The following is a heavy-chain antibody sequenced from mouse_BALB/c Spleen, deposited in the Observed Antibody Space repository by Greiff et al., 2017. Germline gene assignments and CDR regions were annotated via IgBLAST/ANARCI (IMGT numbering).Heavy chain of an antibody. D-gene: IGHD2-4*01. CDR3: AREGLRRGYAMDY. V-gene: IGHV1-39*01. CDR1: GYSFTDYI. J-gene: IGHJ4*01. Sequence: VQLQQTGPELVKPGASVKISCKASGYSFTDYIMLWVKQSHGKSLEWIGNINPYYGSTSYNLKFKGKATLTVDKSSSTAYMQLNSLTSEDSAVYYCAREGLRRGYAMDYWGQGTSVTVSS. CDR2: INPYYGST.